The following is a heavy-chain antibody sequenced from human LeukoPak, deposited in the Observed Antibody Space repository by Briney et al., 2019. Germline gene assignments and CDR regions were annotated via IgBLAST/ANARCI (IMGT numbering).Heavy chain of an antibody. Sequence: ASVKVSCKASGYTFTDYYMHWVRQAPGQGLEWMGWINPNSGGTNYAQKFQGRVTMTRDTSISTAYMELSRLRSDDTAVYYCARVSQLRKDFDYWGQGTLVTVSS. CDR3: ARVSQLRKDFDY. CDR1: GYTFTDYY. J-gene: IGHJ4*02. V-gene: IGHV1-2*02. CDR2: INPNSGGT. D-gene: IGHD1-26*01.